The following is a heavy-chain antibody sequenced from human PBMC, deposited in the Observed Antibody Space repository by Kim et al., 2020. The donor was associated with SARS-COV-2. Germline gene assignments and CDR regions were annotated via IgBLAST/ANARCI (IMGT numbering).Heavy chain of an antibody. D-gene: IGHD3-22*01. V-gene: IGHV4-31*02. J-gene: IGHJ3*02. CDR3: ATYSSGYWDAFDI. Sequence: YNPSLKSRLTISVDTSKNQFSLNLSSVTAADTAVYYCATYSSGYWDAFDIWGQGTMVTVSS.